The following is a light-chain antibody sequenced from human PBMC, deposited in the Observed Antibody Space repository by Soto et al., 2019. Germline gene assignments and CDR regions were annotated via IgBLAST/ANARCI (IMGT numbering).Light chain of an antibody. Sequence: DIEMTQSPSTLSASVRDRVTITCRASQSIRIWLAWYQHKPWKAPKIIIYKASSLESGVPSRFSGSGSGTEFTLTISSLQPDDFATYYCQQYSTYTPRTFGQGTKVDSK. CDR2: KAS. CDR3: QQYSTYTPRT. J-gene: IGKJ1*01. CDR1: QSIRIW. V-gene: IGKV1-5*03.